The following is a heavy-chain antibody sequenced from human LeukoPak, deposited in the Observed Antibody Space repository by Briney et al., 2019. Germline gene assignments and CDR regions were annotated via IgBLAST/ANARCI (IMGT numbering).Heavy chain of an antibody. J-gene: IGHJ4*02. CDR3: ARGRRGGPRYSFDY. CDR2: INHSRST. CDR1: GGSFSGYY. Sequence: SETLSLTCDASGGSFSGYYRSWIRRPPGKGLEWIGEINHSRSTKYNAPLKSRVTISLATSKNHFALRLSSATAADTAVYHCARGRRGGPRYSFDYWDQGTLVTVSS. D-gene: IGHD3-10*01. V-gene: IGHV4-34*01.